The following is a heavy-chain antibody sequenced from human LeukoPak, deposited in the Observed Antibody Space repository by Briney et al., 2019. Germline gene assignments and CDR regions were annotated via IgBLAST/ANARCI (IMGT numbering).Heavy chain of an antibody. D-gene: IGHD3-9*01. CDR3: ARQTLSYDILTGYSRPTYFDY. CDR2: IDPSDSYT. Sequence: GESLKISCKGSGYSFTSYWISWVRQMPGKGLEWMGRIDPSDSYTNYSPSFQGHATISADKSISTAYLQWSSLKASDTAMYYCARQTLSYDILTGYSRPTYFDYWGQGTLVTVSS. J-gene: IGHJ4*02. V-gene: IGHV5-10-1*01. CDR1: GYSFTSYW.